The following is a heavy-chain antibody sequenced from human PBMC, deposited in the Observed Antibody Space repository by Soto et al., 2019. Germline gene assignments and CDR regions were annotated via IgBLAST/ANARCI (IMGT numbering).Heavy chain of an antibody. CDR1: GGSLSSYY. CDR2: IYYSGST. CDR3: ARRYGDAFDI. D-gene: IGHD4-17*01. Sequence: SETLSLTCTVSGGSLSSYYWSWIRQPPGKGLEWIGYIYYSGSTNYNPSLKSRVTISVDTSKNQFSLKLSSVTAADTAVYYCARRYGDAFDIWGQGTMVTVSS. V-gene: IGHV4-59*08. J-gene: IGHJ3*02.